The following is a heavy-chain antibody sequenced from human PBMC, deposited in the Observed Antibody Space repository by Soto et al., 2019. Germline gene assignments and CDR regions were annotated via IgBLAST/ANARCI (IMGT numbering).Heavy chain of an antibody. CDR3: ARLPAFYFSSTGCLNYGMDV. CDR2: INPNSGGT. D-gene: IGHD2-2*01. CDR1: GYTFTGYY. V-gene: IGHV1-2*04. J-gene: IGHJ6*02. Sequence: ASVKVSCKASGYTFTGYYMHWVRQAPGQGLEWMGWINPNSGGTSDTQKFQGWVTMTRDTSISTAYMELSRLRSDDTAVHYCARLPAFYFSSTGCLNYGMDVWGQGTTVTVSS.